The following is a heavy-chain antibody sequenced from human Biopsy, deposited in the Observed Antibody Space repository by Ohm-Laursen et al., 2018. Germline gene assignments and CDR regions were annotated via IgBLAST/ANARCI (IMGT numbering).Heavy chain of an antibody. J-gene: IGHJ4*02. CDR3: GNEVHGRDY. V-gene: IGHV4-34*08. Sequence: TLSLTCAVFGKTFSDYQWSWIRQPPGKGLEWIGQINQAGTTNYNPSLKSRVSISADASKNEFSLRLTSVPAADTAVYLCGNEVHGRDYWGLGAQVTVSS. CDR2: INQAGTT. CDR1: GKTFSDYQ. D-gene: IGHD2-15*01.